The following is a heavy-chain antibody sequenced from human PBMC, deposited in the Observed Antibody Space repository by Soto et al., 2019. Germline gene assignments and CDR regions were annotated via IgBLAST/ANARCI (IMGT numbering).Heavy chain of an antibody. CDR1: GFVFSMYW. CDR2: ISDDGSTI. V-gene: IGHV3-74*01. J-gene: IGHJ4*02. D-gene: IGHD3-10*01. Sequence: EVQLVESGGGLVQPGGSVRLSCAAYGFVFSMYWMHWVRQAPDKGLEWVSRISDDGSTIHYSDSVKGRFSISRDNAQNILFLELTALRDDDTAVYYCVRGPRPSSVRTGAFWGQGSPVTVSS. CDR3: VRGPRPSSVRTGAF.